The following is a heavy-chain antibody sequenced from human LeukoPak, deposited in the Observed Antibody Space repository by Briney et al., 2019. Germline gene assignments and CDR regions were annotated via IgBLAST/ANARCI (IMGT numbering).Heavy chain of an antibody. CDR1: GFTFSDHY. CDR2: TRNKANSYTT. V-gene: IGHV3-72*01. Sequence: GGSLRLSCAASGFTFSDHYMDWFRQAPGKGLEWVGRTRNKANSYTTEYAASVKGRFTISRDDSKNSLYLQMNSLKTEDTAVYYCARQTVTMIVVVMDFDYWGQGTLVTVSS. D-gene: IGHD3-22*01. CDR3: ARQTVTMIVVVMDFDY. J-gene: IGHJ4*02.